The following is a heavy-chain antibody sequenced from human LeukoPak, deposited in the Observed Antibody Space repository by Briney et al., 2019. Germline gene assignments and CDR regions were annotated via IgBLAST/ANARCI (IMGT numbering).Heavy chain of an antibody. CDR1: GYTFTSYY. CDR3: ARDCSGGSCYSAGMDV. CDR2: INPSGGST. D-gene: IGHD2-15*01. J-gene: IGHJ6*02. Sequence: ASVKVSCKASGYTFTSYYMHWVQQAPGQGLEWMGIINPSGGSTSYAQKFQGRVTMTRDTSTSTVYMELSSLRSEDTAVYYCARDCSGGSCYSAGMDVWGQGTTVTVSS. V-gene: IGHV1-46*01.